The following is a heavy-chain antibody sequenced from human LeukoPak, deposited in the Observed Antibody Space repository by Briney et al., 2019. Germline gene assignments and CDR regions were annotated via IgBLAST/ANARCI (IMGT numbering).Heavy chain of an antibody. Sequence: PSETLSLTCTVSGGSISSSSYYWGWIRQPPGKGLEWIGRIYYSGSTYYNPSLKSRVTISVDTSKNQFSLKLSSVTAADTAVYYCARHNYGSGSYYHYYYHGMDVWGQGTTVTVSS. CDR3: ARHNYGSGSYYHYYYHGMDV. J-gene: IGHJ6*02. CDR2: IYYSGST. CDR1: GGSISSSSYY. D-gene: IGHD3-10*01. V-gene: IGHV4-39*01.